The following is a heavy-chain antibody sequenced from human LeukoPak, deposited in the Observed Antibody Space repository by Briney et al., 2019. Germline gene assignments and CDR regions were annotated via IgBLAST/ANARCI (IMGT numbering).Heavy chain of an antibody. J-gene: IGHJ3*02. V-gene: IGHV4-34*01. CDR3: ARDLEEAAGVNRANDI. CDR1: GESFSGYY. CDR2: INHSGST. D-gene: IGHD6-13*01. Sequence: PSETLSLTCTVYGESFSGYYWSWIRQPPGKGLEWIGEINHSGSTNYNPSLKSRVTISVDTSKNQFSLKLSSVTAADTAVYYCARDLEEAAGVNRANDIWGQGTMVTVSS.